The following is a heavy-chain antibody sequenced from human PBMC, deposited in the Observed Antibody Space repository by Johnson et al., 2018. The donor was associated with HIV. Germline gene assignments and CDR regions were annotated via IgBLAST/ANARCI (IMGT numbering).Heavy chain of an antibody. Sequence: QVHLVESGGGVVQRGGSLRLACAASGFIFSSYGMHWVRQAPGKGLEWVAFIRFDGGNKFYADSVKGRFTLSRDNSKNTLYLQMNSLKADDTAIYYCAKDEEGYSSAWSAGTAFDIWGQGTMVTVSS. V-gene: IGHV3-30*02. J-gene: IGHJ3*02. CDR2: IRFDGGNK. CDR3: AKDEEGYSSAWSAGTAFDI. D-gene: IGHD6-13*01. CDR1: GFIFSSYG.